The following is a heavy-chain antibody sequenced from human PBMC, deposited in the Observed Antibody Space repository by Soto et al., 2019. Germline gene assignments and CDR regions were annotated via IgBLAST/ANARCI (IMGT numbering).Heavy chain of an antibody. CDR1: GFTFTSSA. CDR2: IVVGSGNT. CDR3: AADLSARYAFDI. Sequence: SVKVSCKASGFTFTSSAVQWVRQARGQRLEWIGWIVVGSGNTNYAQKFQERVTITRDMSTSTAYMELSSLRSEDTAVYYCAADLSARYAFDIWGQGTMVTVSS. V-gene: IGHV1-58*01. J-gene: IGHJ3*02.